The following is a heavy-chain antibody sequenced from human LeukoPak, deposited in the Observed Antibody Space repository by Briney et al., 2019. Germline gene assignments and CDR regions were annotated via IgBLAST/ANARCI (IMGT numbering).Heavy chain of an antibody. J-gene: IGHJ4*02. V-gene: IGHV3-30*18. D-gene: IGHD6-13*01. CDR2: ISYDGSNK. CDR3: AKDVDLAAAGIDY. Sequence: GGSLRLSCAASGFTFYDYAMHWVRQAPGKGLEWVAVISYDGSNKYYADSVKGRFTISRDNSKNTLYLQMNSLRAEDTAVYYCAKDVDLAAAGIDYWGQGTLVTVSS. CDR1: GFTFYDYA.